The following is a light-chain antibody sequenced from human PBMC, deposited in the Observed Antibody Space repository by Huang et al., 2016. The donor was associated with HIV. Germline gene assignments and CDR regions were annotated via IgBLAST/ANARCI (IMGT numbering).Light chain of an antibody. V-gene: IGKV1-17*03. Sequence: DIQMTQSPSTMSASVGDRVTITCRASPGIHDYLAWFQQKPGKAPKRLIYAVSSLQSGVSSRFSGSGSGKEFTLTINDLQPEDFATYYCLQHQGESFSFGGGTKVEIK. J-gene: IGKJ4*01. CDR3: LQHQGESFS. CDR1: PGIHDY. CDR2: AVS.